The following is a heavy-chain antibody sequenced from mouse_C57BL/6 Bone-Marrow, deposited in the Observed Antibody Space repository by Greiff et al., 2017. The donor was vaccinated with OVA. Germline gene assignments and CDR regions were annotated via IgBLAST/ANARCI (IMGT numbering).Heavy chain of an antibody. J-gene: IGHJ4*01. Sequence: VKLQESGPGLVAPSQSLSITCTVSGFSLTSYGAHWVRQPPGKGLEWLVVIWSDGSTTYNSALKSRLSISKDNSKSQVFLKMNSLQTDDTAMYYCARNYYGRHYYAMDYWGQGTSVTVSS. D-gene: IGHD1-1*01. V-gene: IGHV2-6*02. CDR1: GFSLTSYG. CDR2: IWSDGST. CDR3: ARNYYGRHYYAMDY.